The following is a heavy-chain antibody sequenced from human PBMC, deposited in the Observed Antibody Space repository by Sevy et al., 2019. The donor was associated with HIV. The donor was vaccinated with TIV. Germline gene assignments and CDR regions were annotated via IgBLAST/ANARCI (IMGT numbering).Heavy chain of an antibody. J-gene: IGHJ5*02. CDR3: ARYYATSGYPWFDP. CDR1: GETYSSYA. D-gene: IGHD3-22*01. Sequence: ASVKVSCRASGETYSSYAISWVRQAPGQGLEWMGGIIPLFGTTNYSQNFQGRVTITADESRSTAYMELSSLSSEDTAVYYCARYYATSGYPWFDPWGQGTLVTVSS. V-gene: IGHV1-69*13. CDR2: IIPLFGTT.